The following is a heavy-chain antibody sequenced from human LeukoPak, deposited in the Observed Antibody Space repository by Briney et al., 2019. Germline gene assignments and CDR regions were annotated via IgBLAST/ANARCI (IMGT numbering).Heavy chain of an antibody. Sequence: SETLSLTCAVYGVSFSGYYWSWIRQPPGKGLGWIGEINHSGSTNYNPSLKSRVTISVDTSKNQFSLKLSSVTAADTAVYYCARSAAAAMRVFDYWGQGTLVTVSS. CDR2: INHSGST. CDR3: ARSAAAAMRVFDY. CDR1: GVSFSGYY. V-gene: IGHV4-34*01. J-gene: IGHJ4*02. D-gene: IGHD6-13*01.